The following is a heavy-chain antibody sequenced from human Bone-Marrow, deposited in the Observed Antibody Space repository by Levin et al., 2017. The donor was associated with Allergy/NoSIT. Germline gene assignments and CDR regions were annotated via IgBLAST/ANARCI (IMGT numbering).Heavy chain of an antibody. J-gene: IGHJ5*02. CDR2: ISSNGDT. D-gene: IGHD2-15*01. Sequence: GESLKISCAGSGFRFGDYTINWVRQAPGKGLEWVSSISSNGDTYYADSVKGRFTISRDNARNSVFLQMNSLRDEDTAVYYCARDLRHIIVVPGRDETFDPWGQGTLVIVSS. V-gene: IGHV3-69-1*01. CDR3: ARDLRHIIVVPGRDETFDP. CDR1: GFRFGDYT.